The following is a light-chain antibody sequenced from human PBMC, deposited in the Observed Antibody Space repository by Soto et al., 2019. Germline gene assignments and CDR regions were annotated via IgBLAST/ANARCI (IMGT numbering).Light chain of an antibody. J-gene: IGKJ4*01. Sequence: EIVLTQSPATLSVSPGETATVSCRASQSISKYLAWYQQKPGQTPRLLIYNASNRAAGIPARFSGSGSGTDFPLTIARLEPEDFAVYYCQQRTTWPPQLTFGGGTRVE. CDR2: NAS. CDR3: QQRTTWPPQLT. V-gene: IGKV3-11*01. CDR1: QSISKY.